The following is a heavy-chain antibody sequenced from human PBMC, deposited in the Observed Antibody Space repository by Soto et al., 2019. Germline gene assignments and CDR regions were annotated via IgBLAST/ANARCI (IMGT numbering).Heavy chain of an antibody. CDR3: AKELSDARTREKCGLHDY. D-gene: IGHD2-15*01. CDR2: IIPILGIA. V-gene: IGHV1-69*04. J-gene: IGHJ4*02. Sequence: SVKVSCKASGGTFSSYTISWVRQAPGQGLEWVGRIIPILGIANYAQKFQGRVTITADKSTSTAYMELNSLRAEDTAVYYCAKELSDARTREKCGLHDYWAQGDLVTGS. CDR1: GGTFSSYT.